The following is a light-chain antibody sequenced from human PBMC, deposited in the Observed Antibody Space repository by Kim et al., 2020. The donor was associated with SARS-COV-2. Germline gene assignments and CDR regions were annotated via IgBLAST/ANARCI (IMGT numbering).Light chain of an antibody. Sequence: SYELTQPPSVSVAPGKTARITCGGNNIGSKSVHWYQQKPGQAPVLVIYYDSDRPSGIPERFSGSNSGNTATLTISRVEAGDEADYYCQVCDSGVVFGGGTHLTDL. CDR2: YDS. J-gene: IGLJ2*01. V-gene: IGLV3-21*04. CDR1: NIGSKS. CDR3: QVCDSGVV.